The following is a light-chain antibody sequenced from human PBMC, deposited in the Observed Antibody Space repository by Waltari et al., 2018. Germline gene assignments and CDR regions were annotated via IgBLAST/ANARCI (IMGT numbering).Light chain of an antibody. CDR2: SNT. J-gene: IGLJ2*01. CDR1: SSNIGTNT. Sequence: QSVLTQPPSASATPGQRVTISCSGSSSNIGTNTVNWYQQLPGTAPKLLTYSNTQRPSGVPDRFSGSKSGPSASLAISGLQSEDETDYYCAAWDDSLHGPVFGGGTKVTVL. V-gene: IGLV1-44*01. CDR3: AAWDDSLHGPV.